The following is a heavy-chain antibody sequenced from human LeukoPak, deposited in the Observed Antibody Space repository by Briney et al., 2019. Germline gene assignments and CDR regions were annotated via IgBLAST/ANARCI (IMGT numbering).Heavy chain of an antibody. J-gene: IGHJ4*02. D-gene: IGHD6-19*01. Sequence: PGGSLRLSCAASGFTVSSNYMSWVRQAPGKGLEWVSVIYSGGSTYYADSVKGRFTISRDNSKNTLYLQMNSLRAEDTAVYYCARDSGYSSGRSVDYWGQGTLVTVSS. CDR3: ARDSGYSSGRSVDY. V-gene: IGHV3-66*01. CDR2: IYSGGST. CDR1: GFTVSSNY.